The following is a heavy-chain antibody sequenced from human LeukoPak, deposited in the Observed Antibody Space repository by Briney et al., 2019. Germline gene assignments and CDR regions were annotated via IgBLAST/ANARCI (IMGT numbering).Heavy chain of an antibody. J-gene: IGHJ4*02. CDR3: ATGYCSSTSCLNFDS. V-gene: IGHV3-66*01. D-gene: IGHD2-2*01. CDR2: IYSDGST. Sequence: GGSLRLSCEVSGFSVSSNYMSWVRQAPGKGLEWVSVIYSDGSTYYADSVKGRFTISRDNSKNTLYLQMNSLGAEDTAVYYCATGYCSSTSCLNFDSSGQGTLVTVSS. CDR1: GFSVSSNY.